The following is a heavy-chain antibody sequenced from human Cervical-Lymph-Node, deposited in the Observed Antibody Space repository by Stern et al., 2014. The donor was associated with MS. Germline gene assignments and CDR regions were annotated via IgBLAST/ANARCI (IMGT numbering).Heavy chain of an antibody. CDR2: IDWDDDK. Sequence: QVTLKESGPALVKPTQTLTLTCTFSGFSLSTSGMRVSWIRQPPGKALEWLARIDWDDDKFYSTSLKTRLTISKDTPKNQVVLTMTNMDPVDTATYYCARSPPYYEFWNDYYYFDYWGQGTLVAVSS. J-gene: IGHJ4*02. V-gene: IGHV2-70*04. CDR3: ARSPPYYEFWNDYYYFDY. CDR1: GFSLSTSGMR. D-gene: IGHD3-3*01.